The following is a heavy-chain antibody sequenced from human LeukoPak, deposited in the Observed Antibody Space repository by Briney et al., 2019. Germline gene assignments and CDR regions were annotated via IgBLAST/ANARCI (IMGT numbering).Heavy chain of an antibody. J-gene: IGHJ4*02. D-gene: IGHD2-15*01. Sequence: GGSLRLSCAASGFTFSSYGMHWVRQAPGKGLEWVAVISYDGSNKYYADSVKGRFTTSRDNSKNTLYLQMNSLRAEDTAVYYCAKDKGGYFDYWGQGTLVTVPS. CDR2: ISYDGSNK. CDR1: GFTFSSYG. CDR3: AKDKGGYFDY. V-gene: IGHV3-30*18.